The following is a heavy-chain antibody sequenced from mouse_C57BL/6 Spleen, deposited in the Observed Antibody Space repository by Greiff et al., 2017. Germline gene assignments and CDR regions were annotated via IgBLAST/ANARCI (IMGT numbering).Heavy chain of an antibody. V-gene: IGHV2-9-1*01. D-gene: IGHD1-1*01. CDR2: IWTGGGT. CDR3: ARNGNYGSGKAMDY. Sequence: VKLMESGPGLVAPSQSLSITCTVSGFSLTSYAISWVRQPPGKGLEWLGVIWTGGGTNYNSALKSRLSISKDNSKSQVFLKMNSLQTDDTARYYCARNGNYGSGKAMDYWGQGTSVTVSS. CDR1: GFSLTSYA. J-gene: IGHJ4*01.